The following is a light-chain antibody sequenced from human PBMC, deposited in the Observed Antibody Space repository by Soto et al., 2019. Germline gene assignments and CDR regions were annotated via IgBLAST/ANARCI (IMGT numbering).Light chain of an antibody. CDR3: PHPGSSLWR. V-gene: IGKV3-15*01. J-gene: IGKJ1*01. CDR2: GAS. CDR1: QSINSN. Sequence: VRTQYTATLSVSPGERATLSCRASQSINSNLAWYQQRPGQAPRLLIYGASTRATGIPARFSGSGSGTDFSLTICRLEAEDFAMYYCPHPGSSLWRFGQGAKV.